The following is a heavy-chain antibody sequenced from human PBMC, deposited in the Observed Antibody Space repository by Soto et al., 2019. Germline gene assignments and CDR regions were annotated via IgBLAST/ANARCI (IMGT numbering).Heavy chain of an antibody. CDR2: IIPIFGTA. CDR1: GGTFSSHA. Sequence: SVKVSCKASGGTFSSHAISWVRQAPGQGLEWMGGIIPIFGTANYAQKFQGRVTITADESTSTAYMELSSLRSEDTAVYYCARGPPSGYCSSTSCQQFDPWGQGALVTVSS. D-gene: IGHD2-2*01. CDR3: ARGPPSGYCSSTSCQQFDP. J-gene: IGHJ5*02. V-gene: IGHV1-69*13.